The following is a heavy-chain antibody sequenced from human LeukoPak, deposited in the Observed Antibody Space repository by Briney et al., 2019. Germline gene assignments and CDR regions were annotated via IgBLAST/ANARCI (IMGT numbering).Heavy chain of an antibody. CDR1: EYTFIGYY. CDR3: ARAVGYGSGTYRQYYFDY. J-gene: IGHJ4*02. V-gene: IGHV1-2*02. CDR2: INPNSGGT. D-gene: IGHD3-10*01. Sequence: ASVKVSCKASEYTFIGYYIHWVRQAPGQGLEWMGWINPNSGGTNSAQNFQGRVTLSRDTSISTAYMALSRLRSDDTAVYYCARAVGYGSGTYRQYYFDYWGQGTLVTVSS.